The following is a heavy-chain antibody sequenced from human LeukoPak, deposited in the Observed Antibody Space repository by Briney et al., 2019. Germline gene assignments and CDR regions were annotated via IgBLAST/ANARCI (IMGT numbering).Heavy chain of an antibody. D-gene: IGHD3-22*01. CDR2: ITDYTGGT. CDR3: ARGRIAKIVVVHSFSYGMDV. J-gene: IGHJ6*02. CDR1: GGSFTDYV. V-gene: IGHV4-34*01. Sequence: SGTLSLTCTVFGGSFTDYVWTWFRQSPGKGLEGIGEITDYTGGTNYNPSLNSRVSISLEKSKNQFTIELRSVTAADTAVYCCARGRIAKIVVVHSFSYGMDVCGQGTTVTVSS.